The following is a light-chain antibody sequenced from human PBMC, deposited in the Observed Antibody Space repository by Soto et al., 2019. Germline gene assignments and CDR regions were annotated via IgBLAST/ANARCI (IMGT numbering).Light chain of an antibody. J-gene: IGKJ1*01. CDR1: QGVGSN. CDR2: AAS. CDR3: QQYNNWPGT. V-gene: IGKV3-15*01. Sequence: EIVMTQSPGTLSVSPGERATLSCRASQGVGSNLAWYQQRPGQAPRLLIYAASTRATDIPARFTGRGSGTEFTLTISSLQSEDFAVYFCQQYNNWPGTFGQGTKVEIK.